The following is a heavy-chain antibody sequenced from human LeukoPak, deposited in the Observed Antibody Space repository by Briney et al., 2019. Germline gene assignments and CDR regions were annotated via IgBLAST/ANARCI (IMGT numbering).Heavy chain of an antibody. Sequence: KPSETLSLTCTVSGGSISSYYWSWIRQPPGKGLEWIGYIYYSGSTNYNPSLKSRVTISVDTSKNQFSLKLSSVTAADTAAYYCARSTNHYYGSGSYPPDYWGQGTLVTVSS. CDR2: IYYSGST. J-gene: IGHJ4*02. CDR3: ARSTNHYYGSGSYPPDY. CDR1: GGSISSYY. D-gene: IGHD3-10*01. V-gene: IGHV4-59*08.